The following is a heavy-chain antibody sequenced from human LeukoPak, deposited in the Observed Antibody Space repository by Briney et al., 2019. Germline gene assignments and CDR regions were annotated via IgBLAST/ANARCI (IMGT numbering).Heavy chain of an antibody. Sequence: GGSLRLSCAASGFTFSSYGMHWVRQAPGKGLEWVAFIRYDGSNKYYADSVKRRFTISRDNSKNTLYLQMNSLRAEDTAVYYCATCSTSCYSYYYYMDVWGKGTTVTVSS. V-gene: IGHV3-30*02. J-gene: IGHJ6*03. CDR3: ATCSTSCYSYYYYMDV. CDR1: GFTFSSYG. CDR2: IRYDGSNK. D-gene: IGHD2-2*02.